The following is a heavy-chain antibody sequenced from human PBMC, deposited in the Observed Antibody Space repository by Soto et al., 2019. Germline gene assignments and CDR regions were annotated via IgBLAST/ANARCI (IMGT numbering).Heavy chain of an antibody. Sequence: QLQLQESGPGLVKPSETLSLTCTVSGGSISSSRYYWGWIRQPPGKGLEWIGNTYYSGSTHYNPSRKSRVTISVDTSKNQFSLKLTSVTAADTALYYCTSSPQQWLAGFWFDPWGQGTLVTVSS. V-gene: IGHV4-39*01. CDR3: TSSPQQWLAGFWFDP. CDR2: TYYSGST. J-gene: IGHJ5*02. CDR1: GGSISSSRYY. D-gene: IGHD6-19*01.